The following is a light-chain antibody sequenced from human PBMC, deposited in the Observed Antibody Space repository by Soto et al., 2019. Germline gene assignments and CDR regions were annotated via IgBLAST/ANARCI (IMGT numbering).Light chain of an antibody. V-gene: IGKV3-20*01. CDR1: QSVSSSY. CDR2: GAS. Sequence: EIVLTQSPGTLSLSPGERATLSCRASQSVSSSYLAWYQQKPGQAPRLLISGASSRATGIPDRFSGSGSGTDFTLTSSRLEPEDFAVYDWQQYGSALLFTFGPGTKVDIK. J-gene: IGKJ3*01. CDR3: QQYGSALLFT.